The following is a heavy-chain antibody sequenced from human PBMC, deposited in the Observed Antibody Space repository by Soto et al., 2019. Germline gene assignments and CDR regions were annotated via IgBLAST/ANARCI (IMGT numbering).Heavy chain of an antibody. CDR1: GGTFSSYA. J-gene: IGHJ5*02. CDR3: APLGASGSYWFDP. D-gene: IGHD1-26*01. CDR2: IIPIFGTA. V-gene: IGHV1-69*13. Sequence: SVKVSCKASGGTFSSYAISWVRQAPGQGLEWMGGIIPIFGTANYAQKFQGRVTITADDSTSTAYMELSSLRSEDTAVYYCAPLGASGSYWFDPWGQGTLVTVSS.